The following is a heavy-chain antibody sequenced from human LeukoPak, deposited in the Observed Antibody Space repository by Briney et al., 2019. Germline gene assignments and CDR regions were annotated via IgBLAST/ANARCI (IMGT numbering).Heavy chain of an antibody. D-gene: IGHD2-21*01. CDR3: SRDGYISDWSFNTPDC. V-gene: IGHV1-2*02. J-gene: IGHJ4*02. CDR1: GYTLSDYY. Sequence: ASVKVSCKASGYTLSDYYIHWVRQAPGQGLEWMGWMNPHSGGTNYAQKFQGRVTMTRDTSINTAYLELSSLISDDTAVYYCSRDGYISDWSFNTPDCWDQGTLVTVSP. CDR2: MNPHSGGT.